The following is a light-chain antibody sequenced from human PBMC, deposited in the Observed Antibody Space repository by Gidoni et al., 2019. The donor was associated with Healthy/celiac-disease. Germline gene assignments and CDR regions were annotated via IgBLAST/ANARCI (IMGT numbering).Light chain of an antibody. J-gene: IGLJ2*01. CDR3: QAWDSSTEV. CDR1: KLGDKY. V-gene: IGLV3-1*01. Sequence: YELTQPPSVSVSPGQTASITCSGDKLGDKYACWYQQKPGQSPVLVIYQDSKRPSGIPERFSGSNSGNTATLTISGTQAMDEADYYCQAWDSSTEVFGGGTKLTVL. CDR2: QDS.